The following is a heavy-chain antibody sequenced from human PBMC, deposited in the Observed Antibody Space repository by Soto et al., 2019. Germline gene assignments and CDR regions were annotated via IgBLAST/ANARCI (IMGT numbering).Heavy chain of an antibody. V-gene: IGHV3-23*01. CDR3: ARGRGYSYGLDSFYMDV. D-gene: IGHD5-18*01. Sequence: GGSLRLSCAASGFTFSSYAMSWVRQAPGEGLEWVSAISGSGGSTYYADSVKGRFTISRDNSKNTLYLQMNSLRAEDTAVYYCARGRGYSYGLDSFYMDVWGKGTTVTVSS. CDR2: ISGSGGST. J-gene: IGHJ6*03. CDR1: GFTFSSYA.